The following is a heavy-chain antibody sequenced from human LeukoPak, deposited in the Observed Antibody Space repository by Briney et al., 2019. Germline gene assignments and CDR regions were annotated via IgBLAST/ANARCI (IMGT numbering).Heavy chain of an antibody. J-gene: IGHJ6*02. Sequence: SETLSLTCTVSGGSISSYYWTWIRQPPGKGLEWIGYIYYSGSTNYNPSLKSRVTISVDTSKNQFSLKLSSVTAADTAVYYCARARGYCSGGSCYPQVHYYYGMDVWGQGTTVTVSS. CDR1: GGSISSYY. V-gene: IGHV4-59*08. CDR3: ARARGYCSGGSCYPQVHYYYGMDV. D-gene: IGHD2-15*01. CDR2: IYYSGST.